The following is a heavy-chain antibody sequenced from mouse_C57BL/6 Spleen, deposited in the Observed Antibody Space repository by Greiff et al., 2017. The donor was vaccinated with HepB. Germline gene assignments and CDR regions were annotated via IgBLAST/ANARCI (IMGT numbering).Heavy chain of an antibody. D-gene: IGHD1-1*01. V-gene: IGHV1-18*01. CDR1: GYTFTDYN. CDR3: ARSITTVPYYYAMDY. CDR2: INPNNGGT. Sequence: EVKLQESGPELVKPGASVKIPCKASGYTFTDYNMDWVKQSHGKSLEWIGDINPNNGGTIYNQKFKGKATLTVDKSSSTAYMELRSLTSEDTAVYYCARSITTVPYYYAMDYWGQGTSVTVSS. J-gene: IGHJ4*01.